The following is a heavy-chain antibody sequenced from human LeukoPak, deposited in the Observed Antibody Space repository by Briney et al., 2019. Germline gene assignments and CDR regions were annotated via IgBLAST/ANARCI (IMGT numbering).Heavy chain of an antibody. V-gene: IGHV3-30*02. J-gene: IGHJ4*02. CDR3: AKYGWFGELSPFDY. Sequence: GGSLRLSCAASGFTFSSYGMHWVRQAPGQGLEWVAFIRYDGSNKYYADSVKGRFTISRDNSKNTLYLQMNSLRAEDTAVYYCAKYGWFGELSPFDYWGQGTLVTVSS. CDR1: GFTFSSYG. D-gene: IGHD3-10*01. CDR2: IRYDGSNK.